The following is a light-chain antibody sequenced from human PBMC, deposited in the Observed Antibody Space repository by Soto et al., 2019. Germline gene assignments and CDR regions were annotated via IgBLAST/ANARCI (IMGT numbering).Light chain of an antibody. CDR3: HQYYSPQWT. V-gene: IGKV4-1*01. J-gene: IGKJ1*01. CDR2: WAS. CDR1: QSILYSSNNKNY. Sequence: DIVMTQSPDSLAVSLGERATINCKSSQSILYSSNNKNYLAWYQQKPGQPPKLLIYWASTRESGVPDRFSGSGSGTDFTLTISSLQAEDVAVYYCHQYYSPQWTFGQGTKVEIK.